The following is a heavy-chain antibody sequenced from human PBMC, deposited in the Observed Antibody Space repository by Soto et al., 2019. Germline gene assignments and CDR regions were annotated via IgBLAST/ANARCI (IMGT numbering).Heavy chain of an antibody. Sequence: PSETLSLTCAVYGGSFSGYYWSWIRQPPGKGLEWIGEINHSGSTNYNPSLKSRVTISVDTSKNQFSLKLSSVTAADTAVYYCARANYDFWSGHTPIYYYGMDVWGQGTTVTVSS. D-gene: IGHD3-3*01. CDR2: INHSGST. CDR3: ARANYDFWSGHTPIYYYGMDV. CDR1: GGSFSGYY. J-gene: IGHJ6*02. V-gene: IGHV4-34*01.